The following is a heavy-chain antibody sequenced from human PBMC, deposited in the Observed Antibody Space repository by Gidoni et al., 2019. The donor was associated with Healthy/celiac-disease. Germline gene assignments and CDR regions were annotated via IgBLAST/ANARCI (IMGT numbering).Heavy chain of an antibody. CDR2: ISYDGSNK. J-gene: IGHJ4*02. Sequence: QVQLVESGGGVVQPGRSLRLSGAASGFTFSSYGMHWVRQAPGKGLEWVAVISYDGSNKYYADSVKGRFTISRDNSKNTLYLQMNSLRAEDTAVYYCAKWGRLAGFDYWGQGTLVTVSS. CDR1: GFTFSSYG. CDR3: AKWGRLAGFDY. D-gene: IGHD3-16*01. V-gene: IGHV3-30*18.